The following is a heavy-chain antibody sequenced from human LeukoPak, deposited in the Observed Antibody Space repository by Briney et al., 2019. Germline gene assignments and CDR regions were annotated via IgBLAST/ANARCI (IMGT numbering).Heavy chain of an antibody. Sequence: SETLSLTCTVSGGSISSYYWSWIRQPPGKGLEWIGYIYYSGSTNYNPSLKSRVTISVDTSKNQFSLKLSSVTAADTSVYYCAREQQLGYYYYYMDVWGKGTTVSISS. D-gene: IGHD6-13*01. CDR2: IYYSGST. J-gene: IGHJ6*03. CDR3: AREQQLGYYYYYMDV. CDR1: GGSISSYY. V-gene: IGHV4-59*01.